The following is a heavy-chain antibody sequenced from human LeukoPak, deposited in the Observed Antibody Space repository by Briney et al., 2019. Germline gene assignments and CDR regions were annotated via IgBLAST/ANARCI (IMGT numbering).Heavy chain of an antibody. J-gene: IGHJ4*02. Sequence: GGSLRLSCAASGFTFSSYSMNWVGQAPGKGLEWFSSISRSSNYIYYADSVKGRFTISRDNAKNSLYLQINSLRAEDTSLYYCARGENNYGYYYFDYWGQGTLVTVSS. CDR1: GFTFSSYS. CDR3: ARGENNYGYYYFDY. V-gene: IGHV3-21*01. CDR2: ISRSSNYI. D-gene: IGHD5-24*01.